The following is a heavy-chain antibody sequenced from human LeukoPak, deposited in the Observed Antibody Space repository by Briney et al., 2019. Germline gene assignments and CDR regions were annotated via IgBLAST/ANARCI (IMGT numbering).Heavy chain of an antibody. J-gene: IGHJ3*02. D-gene: IGHD2-21*02. CDR1: GFTFSNYG. Sequence: GGSLRLSCAASGFTFSNYGMHWVRQAPGKGLEWVAVIYSDRRTHYGDSVKGRFTISRDNSNNTLHLQMNSLRGEDTAVYYCARCGSDYDGGAFDIWGQGTVVTVSS. CDR2: IYSDRRT. CDR3: ARCGSDYDGGAFDI. V-gene: IGHV3-NL1*01.